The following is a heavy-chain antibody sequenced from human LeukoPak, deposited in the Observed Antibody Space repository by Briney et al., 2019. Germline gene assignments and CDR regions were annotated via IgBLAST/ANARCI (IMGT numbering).Heavy chain of an antibody. CDR2: ISSSSSYI. J-gene: IGHJ5*02. CDR1: GFTFSSYS. CDR3: ARDSIQQIRSLNWFDP. V-gene: IGHV3-21*01. Sequence: GGSLRLSCAASGFTFSSYSMNWVRQAPGKGLEWVSSISSSSSYIYYADSVKGRFTISRDNAKNSLYLQMNSLRAEDTAVYYYARDSIQQIRSLNWFDPWGQGTLVTVSS. D-gene: IGHD3-3*01.